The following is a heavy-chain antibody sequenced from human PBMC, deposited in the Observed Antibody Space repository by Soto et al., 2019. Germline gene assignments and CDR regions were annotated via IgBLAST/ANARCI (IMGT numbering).Heavy chain of an antibody. V-gene: IGHV3-30-3*01. CDR2: ISYDGSNK. CDR1: GFTFSSYA. Sequence: GGSLRLSCAASGFTFSSYAMHWVRQAPGKGLEWVAVISYDGSNKYYADSVKGRVTMTRDTSISTAYMELSSLRSEDTAVYYCARGESVKPTGPRGGFDIWGQGTVVTVSS. D-gene: IGHD1-1*01. CDR3: ARGESVKPTGPRGGFDI. J-gene: IGHJ3*02.